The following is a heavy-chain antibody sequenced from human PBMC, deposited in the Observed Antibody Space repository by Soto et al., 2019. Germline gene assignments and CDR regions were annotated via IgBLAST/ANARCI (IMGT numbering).Heavy chain of an antibody. CDR3: AKDVSGWFEYFQH. D-gene: IGHD6-19*01. Sequence: QVQLVESGGGVVQPGRSLRLSCAASGFTFSSYGMHWVRQAPGKGLEWVAVISYDGSNKYYADSVKGRFTISRDNSKNTLYLQMNSLRAEDTAVYYCAKDVSGWFEYFQHWGQRTLVTVSS. CDR2: ISYDGSNK. CDR1: GFTFSSYG. J-gene: IGHJ1*01. V-gene: IGHV3-30*18.